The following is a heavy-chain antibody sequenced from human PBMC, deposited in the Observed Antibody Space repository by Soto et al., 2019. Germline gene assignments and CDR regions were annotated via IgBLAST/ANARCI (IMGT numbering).Heavy chain of an antibody. Sequence: QVQLQESGPGLVKPSQTLSLTCTVSGGSISSGDYYWSWIRQPPGKGLEWIAYIYYSGSTYYNPSLESXXTXSXXTSKNQFSLKLSSVTAADTAVYYCARGVTGNAFDVWGQGTMVTVSS. CDR3: ARGVTGNAFDV. J-gene: IGHJ3*01. D-gene: IGHD7-27*01. V-gene: IGHV4-30-4*01. CDR2: IYYSGST. CDR1: GGSISSGDYY.